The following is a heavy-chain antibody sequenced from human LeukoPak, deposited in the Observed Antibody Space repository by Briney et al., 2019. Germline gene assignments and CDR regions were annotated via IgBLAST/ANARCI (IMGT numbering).Heavy chain of an antibody. J-gene: IGHJ4*02. Sequence: GASVKVSCKASGYRLTSFGITWVRQAPGQGLEWMGIINPSGGSTSYAQKFQGRVTMTRDMSTSTVYMELSSLRSEDTAVYYCAREATTSYFDYWGQGTLVTVSS. V-gene: IGHV1-46*01. CDR3: AREATTSYFDY. CDR2: INPSGGST. D-gene: IGHD1-26*01. CDR1: GYRLTSFG.